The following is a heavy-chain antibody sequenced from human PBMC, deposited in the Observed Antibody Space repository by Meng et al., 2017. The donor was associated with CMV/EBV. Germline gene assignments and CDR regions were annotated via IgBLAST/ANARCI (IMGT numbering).Heavy chain of an antibody. CDR2: IIPLLNRA. CDR1: GGTFSSYA. V-gene: IGHV1-69*04. CDR3: ARLDLNYAYDI. J-gene: IGHJ3*02. Sequence: SCKDSGGTFSSYAISWVRQAPGQGLEWVGRIIPLLNRAHYAQKLQGRLTLSADKSTSTAYMELSSLRPEDTAIYYCARLDLNYAYDIWGHRTVVTVSS.